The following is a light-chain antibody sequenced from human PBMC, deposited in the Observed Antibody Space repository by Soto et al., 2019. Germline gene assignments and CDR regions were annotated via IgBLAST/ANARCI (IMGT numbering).Light chain of an antibody. Sequence: DIVMTQSPDSLAVSLGERATINCKSSQSVLYNSNNKNYLAWYQQRPGQPPKLLIYWASTRESGVPDRFSGSGAGTDFTLTITRLQAEDVAVYSCQHYESTPPTFGQGTQVEIK. V-gene: IGKV4-1*01. J-gene: IGKJ2*01. CDR1: QSVLYNSNNKNY. CDR3: QHYESTPPT. CDR2: WAS.